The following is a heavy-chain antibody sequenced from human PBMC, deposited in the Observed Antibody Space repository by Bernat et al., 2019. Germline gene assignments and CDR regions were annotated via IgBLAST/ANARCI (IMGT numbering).Heavy chain of an antibody. D-gene: IGHD3-22*01. V-gene: IGHV4-61*02. Sequence: QVQLQESGPGLVKPSQTLSLTCTVSGGSISSGSYYWSWIRQPAGKGLEWIGRIYTSGSTNYNPSLKSRVTISVDTSKNQFSLKLSSVTAADTAVYYCARMKYYYDSSGYYFDYWGQGTLVTVSS. CDR1: GGSISSGSYY. CDR2: IYTSGST. J-gene: IGHJ4*02. CDR3: ARMKYYYDSSGYYFDY.